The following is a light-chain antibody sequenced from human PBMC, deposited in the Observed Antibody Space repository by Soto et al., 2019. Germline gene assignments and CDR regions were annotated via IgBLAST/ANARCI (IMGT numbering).Light chain of an antibody. CDR2: DAS. Sequence: EIVLTQSPATLSLSPGQRATLSCXASQSVSSYLAWYQQKPGQAPRLLIYDASNRATGIPARFSGSGSGTDFTLTISSLEPEDFAVYYCQQRSNWSWTFGQGTKVDIK. V-gene: IGKV3-11*01. CDR3: QQRSNWSWT. CDR1: QSVSSY. J-gene: IGKJ1*01.